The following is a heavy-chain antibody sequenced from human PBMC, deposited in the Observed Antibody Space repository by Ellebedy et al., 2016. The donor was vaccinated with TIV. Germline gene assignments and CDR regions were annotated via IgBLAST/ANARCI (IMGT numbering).Heavy chain of an antibody. CDR2: ISAYNGNT. J-gene: IGHJ3*02. V-gene: IGHV1-18*01. CDR1: GYTFTSYG. CDR3: ARSDWAKGPDAFDI. D-gene: IGHD3-9*01. Sequence: ASVKVSCXASGYTFTSYGISWVRQAPGQGLEWMGWISAYNGNTNFAQKLQGRVTMTTDTSTSTAYMELRSLRSDDTAVYYCARSDWAKGPDAFDIWGQGAMVTVSS.